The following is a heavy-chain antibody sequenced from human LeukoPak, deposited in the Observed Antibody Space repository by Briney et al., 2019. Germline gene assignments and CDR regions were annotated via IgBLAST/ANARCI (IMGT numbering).Heavy chain of an antibody. Sequence: GRSLRLSCAASGFTFDDYAMHWVRHAPGKGLEWVSGISWNSGSIGYADSVKGRFTISRDNAKNSLYLQMNSLRAEDTALYYCAKKGTTTPGAMDVWGKGTTVTVSS. CDR2: ISWNSGSI. J-gene: IGHJ6*03. D-gene: IGHD1-7*01. CDR1: GFTFDDYA. CDR3: AKKGTTTPGAMDV. V-gene: IGHV3-9*01.